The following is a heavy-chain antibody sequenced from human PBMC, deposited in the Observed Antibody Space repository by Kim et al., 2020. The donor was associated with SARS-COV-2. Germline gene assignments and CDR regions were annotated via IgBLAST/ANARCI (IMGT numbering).Heavy chain of an antibody. Sequence: GGSLRLSCAASGFTFSSYAMSWVRQAPGKGLEWVSAISGSGGSTYYADSVKGRFTISRDNSKNTLYLQMNSLRAEDTAVYYCAKDIEPLPEAIPPMTPFDYWGQGTLVTVSS. CDR2: ISGSGGST. D-gene: IGHD3-22*01. CDR3: AKDIEPLPEAIPPMTPFDY. V-gene: IGHV3-23*01. J-gene: IGHJ4*02. CDR1: GFTFSSYA.